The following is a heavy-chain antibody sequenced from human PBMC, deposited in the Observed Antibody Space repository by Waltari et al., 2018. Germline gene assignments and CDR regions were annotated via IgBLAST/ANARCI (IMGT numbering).Heavy chain of an antibody. J-gene: IGHJ4*02. CDR3: SIECIAALAAFDF. CDR2: IYSVGSP. D-gene: IGHD6-6*01. CDR1: GFTVSSNY. V-gene: IGHV3-53*01. Sequence: EVQLVESGGGLIQPGGSLRLSCAASGFTVSSNYMSWVRQAPGKGFVLVSVIYSVGSPYYADSVKGRFTISRDNSKNTLYLQMNSLMAEDTSVYYCSIECIAALAAFDFCGQGSLFTFSS.